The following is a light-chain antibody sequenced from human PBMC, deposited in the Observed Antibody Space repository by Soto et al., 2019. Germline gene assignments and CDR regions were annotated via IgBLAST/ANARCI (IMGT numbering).Light chain of an antibody. CDR3: QQGYSTPT. Sequence: DIQMTQSPSSLSASVGDRVTITCRASQSISNYLNWYQQNPGKAPKLLIYLASSLQSGVPSRFSGSGSGTDFTLTISSLQPEDFATYYCQQGYSTPTFGGGTKVEIK. CDR2: LAS. V-gene: IGKV1-39*01. J-gene: IGKJ4*02. CDR1: QSISNY.